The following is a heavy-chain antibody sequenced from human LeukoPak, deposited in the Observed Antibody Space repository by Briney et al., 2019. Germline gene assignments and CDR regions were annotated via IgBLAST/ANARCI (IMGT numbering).Heavy chain of an antibody. Sequence: SETLSLTCTVSGGSISSSSFYWGWIRQPPGKGLEWIGSIYYSGSTYYNPSLKSRVTISVDTSKNQFSLKLSSVTAADTAVYYCASSTSDFDYWGQGTLVTVSS. J-gene: IGHJ4*02. CDR1: GGSISSSSFY. CDR2: IYYSGST. V-gene: IGHV4-39*01. CDR3: ASSTSDFDY. D-gene: IGHD2/OR15-2a*01.